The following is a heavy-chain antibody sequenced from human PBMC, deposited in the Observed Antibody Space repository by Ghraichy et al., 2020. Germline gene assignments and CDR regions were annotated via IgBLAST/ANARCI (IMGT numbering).Heavy chain of an antibody. D-gene: IGHD3-9*01. CDR1: GFIFSSFN. CDR2: ISSSGSTI. CDR3: AKAGYFDWFPIDY. J-gene: IGHJ4*02. Sequence: GESLNISCAASGFIFSSFNMNWVRQAPGKGLEWVSFISSSGSTIYYADSVKGRFTISRDNAKNSLYLQMNSLRDEDTAVYFCAKAGYFDWFPIDYWGQGTLVTVSS. V-gene: IGHV3-48*02.